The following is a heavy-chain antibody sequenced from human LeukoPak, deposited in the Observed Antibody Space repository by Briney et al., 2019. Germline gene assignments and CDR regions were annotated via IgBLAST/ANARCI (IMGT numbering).Heavy chain of an antibody. Sequence: PGGSLRLSCAASGFTFGSYSMNWVRQAPGKGLEWVSSISSSSSYIYYADSVKGRFTISRDSAKNSLYLQMNSLRAEDTAVYYCARDSSYCSGGSCYSVWYFDLWGRGTLVTVSS. CDR1: GFTFGSYS. J-gene: IGHJ2*01. V-gene: IGHV3-21*01. CDR3: ARDSSYCSGGSCYSVWYFDL. CDR2: ISSSSSYI. D-gene: IGHD2-15*01.